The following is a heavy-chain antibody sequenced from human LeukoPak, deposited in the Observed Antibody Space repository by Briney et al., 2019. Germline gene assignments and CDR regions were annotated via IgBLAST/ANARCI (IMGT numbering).Heavy chain of an antibody. CDR1: GFTFTYCA. V-gene: IGHV3-23*01. D-gene: IGHD1-26*01. Sequence: GGSLRLSCAASGFTFTYCAMSWVRQAPGRGLEWVSSISGSGASRYYAESVKGRFTISRDNSKNTVYLQMDSLSVEETAVYFCAKDQSRVGGSDPFDSWGQGTLVTVSS. CDR2: ISGSGASR. CDR3: AKDQSRVGGSDPFDS. J-gene: IGHJ5*01.